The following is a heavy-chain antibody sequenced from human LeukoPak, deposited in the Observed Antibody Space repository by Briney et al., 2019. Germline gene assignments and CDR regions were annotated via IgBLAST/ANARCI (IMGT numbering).Heavy chain of an antibody. Sequence: GGSLRLSCAASGFTFRSNTMSWVRQAPGRGLEWVSVISGSGSSTYYADSVKGRFTISRDNSKNTLYLQMNSQRAEDTAVYYCAKDRRGYYDPEEGNYFDYWGQGTLVTVSS. CDR1: GFTFRSNT. V-gene: IGHV3-23*01. J-gene: IGHJ4*02. CDR2: ISGSGSST. CDR3: AKDRRGYYDPEEGNYFDY. D-gene: IGHD3-22*01.